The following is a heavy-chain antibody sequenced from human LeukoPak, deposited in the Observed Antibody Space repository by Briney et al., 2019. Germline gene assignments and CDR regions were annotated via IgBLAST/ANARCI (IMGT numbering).Heavy chain of an antibody. V-gene: IGHV3-73*01. Sequence: GGSLRLSCAASGFTFSGSAMHWVRQASGKGLEWVGRIRSKANSYATAYAASVKGRFTISRDDSKNTGYLQMNSLKTEDTAVYYCTRRGGNAGSDFDYWGQGTLVTVSS. CDR1: GFTFSGSA. D-gene: IGHD2-15*01. J-gene: IGHJ4*02. CDR2: IRSKANSYAT. CDR3: TRRGGNAGSDFDY.